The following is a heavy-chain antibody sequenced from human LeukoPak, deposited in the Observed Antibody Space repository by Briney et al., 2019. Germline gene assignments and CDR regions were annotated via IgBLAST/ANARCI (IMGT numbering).Heavy chain of an antibody. CDR3: ARGDSSGYYSVAFDI. CDR1: GGSISSSSYY. J-gene: IGHJ3*02. D-gene: IGHD3-22*01. CDR2: IYYSGST. V-gene: IGHV4-39*07. Sequence: PSETLSLTCTVSGGSISSSSYYWGWIRQPPGKGLEWIGSIYYSGSTYYNPSLKSRVTISVDTSKNQFSLKLSSVTAADTAVYYCARGDSSGYYSVAFDIWGQGTMVTVSS.